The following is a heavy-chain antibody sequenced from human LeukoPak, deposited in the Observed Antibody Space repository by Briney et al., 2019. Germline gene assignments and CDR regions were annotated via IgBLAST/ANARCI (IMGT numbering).Heavy chain of an antibody. Sequence: SETLSLTCTVSGGSISSGGYYWSWIRQNPGKGLEWIGYIYDSGSTYYNQSLKSRVIISADTSKKQFSLKLSSVTAADTAVYYCAREREERGRRWFDPWGQGTLVTVSS. J-gene: IGHJ5*02. V-gene: IGHV4-31*03. CDR2: IYDSGST. CDR3: AREREERGRRWFDP. D-gene: IGHD1-26*01. CDR1: GGSISSGGYY.